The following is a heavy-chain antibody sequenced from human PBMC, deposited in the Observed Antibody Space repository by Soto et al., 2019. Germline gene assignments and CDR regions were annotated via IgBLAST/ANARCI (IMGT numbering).Heavy chain of an antibody. V-gene: IGHV3-23*01. CDR2: ISGSGSTI. CDR3: AKVFYYYDSSGYYYFDY. CDR1: GFTFSSYA. J-gene: IGHJ4*02. Sequence: SLRLSCAASGFTFSSYAVSWVRQAPGKGPEWISSISGSGSTIYYADSVKGRFTISRDNSKNTLYLQMSSLRAEDTAVYYCAKVFYYYDSSGYYYFDYWGQGTLVTVSS. D-gene: IGHD3-22*01.